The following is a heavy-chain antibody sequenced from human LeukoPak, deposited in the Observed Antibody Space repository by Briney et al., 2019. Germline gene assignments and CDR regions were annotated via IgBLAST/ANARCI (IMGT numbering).Heavy chain of an antibody. V-gene: IGHV3-23*01. J-gene: IGHJ4*02. CDR2: ISGSGGST. CDR1: GFTFSSYA. D-gene: IGHD3-22*01. CDR3: ARVLEPYGYYTNHLDY. Sequence: GGSLRLSCAASGFTFSSYAMSWVRQAPGKGLEWVSAISGSGGSTYYADSVKGRFTISRDNSKNTLYLQMNSLRAEDTAVYYCARVLEPYGYYTNHLDYWGQGTLVTVSS.